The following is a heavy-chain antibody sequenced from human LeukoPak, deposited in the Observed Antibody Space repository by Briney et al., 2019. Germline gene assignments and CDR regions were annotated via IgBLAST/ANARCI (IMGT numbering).Heavy chain of an antibody. CDR3: ARRGYDIFTGYHWGFDP. CDR1: GYTFTGYY. Sequence: KVSCKASGYTFTGYYTHWVRQAPGQGLEWMGWINPNSGGTNYAQKFQGRVTMTRDTSISTAYMELSRLRSDDTAVYYCARRGYDIFTGYHWGFDPWGQGALVTVSS. CDR2: INPNSGGT. V-gene: IGHV1-2*02. D-gene: IGHD3-9*01. J-gene: IGHJ5*02.